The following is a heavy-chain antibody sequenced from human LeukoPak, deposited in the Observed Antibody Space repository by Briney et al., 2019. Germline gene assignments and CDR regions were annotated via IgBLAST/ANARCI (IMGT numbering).Heavy chain of an antibody. Sequence: ASVKVSCKASGGTFSSYTISWVRQAPRQGLEWMGRIIPILGIANYAQKFQGRVTITADKSTSTAYMELSSLRSEDTAVYYCARGLEQQLPREYFQHWGQGTLDTVSS. J-gene: IGHJ1*01. D-gene: IGHD6-13*01. CDR1: GGTFSSYT. CDR3: ARGLEQQLPREYFQH. CDR2: IIPILGIA. V-gene: IGHV1-69*02.